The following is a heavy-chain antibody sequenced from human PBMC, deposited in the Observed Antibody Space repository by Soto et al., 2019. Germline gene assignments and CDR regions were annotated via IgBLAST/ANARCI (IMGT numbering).Heavy chain of an antibody. V-gene: IGHV1-3*01. CDR2: INAGNGNT. CDR1: GYTFTSYA. D-gene: IGHD3-10*01. Sequence: GASVKVSCKASGYTFTSYAMHWVRQAPGQRLEWMGWINAGNGNTKYSQKFQGRVTITRDTSASTAYMELSSLRSEDTAVYYCARPRSVVVRRVIHSLRYFDLWGRGTLVNVSS. J-gene: IGHJ2*01. CDR3: ARPRSVVVRRVIHSLRYFDL.